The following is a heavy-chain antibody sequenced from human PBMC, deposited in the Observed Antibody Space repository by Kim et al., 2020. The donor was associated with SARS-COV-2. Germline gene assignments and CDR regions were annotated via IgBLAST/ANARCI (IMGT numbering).Heavy chain of an antibody. D-gene: IGHD3-10*01. Sequence: DSVKGRFTISRDNAKNSLYLQMNSLRAEDTAVYYCARVLLVGYYYYGMDVWGQGTTVTVSS. V-gene: IGHV3-7*03. CDR3: ARVLLVGYYYYGMDV. J-gene: IGHJ6*02.